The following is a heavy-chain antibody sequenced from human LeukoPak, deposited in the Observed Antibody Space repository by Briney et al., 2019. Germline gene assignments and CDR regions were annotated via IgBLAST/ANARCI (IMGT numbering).Heavy chain of an antibody. CDR3: AKDSKYNWNDAFDWFDP. V-gene: IGHV3-23*01. CDR1: GFTFSDYY. D-gene: IGHD1-20*01. CDR2: ISGSGGST. J-gene: IGHJ5*02. Sequence: GGSLRLSCAASGFTFSDYYMSWIRQAPGKGLEWVSAISGSGGSTYYADSVKGRFTISRDNSKNTLYLQMNSLRAEDTAVYYCAKDSKYNWNDAFDWFDPWGQGTLVTVSS.